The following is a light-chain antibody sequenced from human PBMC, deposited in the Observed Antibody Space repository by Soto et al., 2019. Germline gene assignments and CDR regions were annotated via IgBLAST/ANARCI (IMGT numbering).Light chain of an antibody. J-gene: IGLJ3*02. CDR3: AAWDDSLSWV. V-gene: IGLV1-44*01. CDR2: SNN. CDR1: SSNIGSNT. Sequence: QSVLTQPPSASGTPGQRVTISCSGSSSNIGSNTVNWYQQLPGTAPKHLIFSNNQRPSGVPDRFSCSKSGTSASLAISGLQPEDEADYYCAAWDDSLSWVFGGGTKLTVL.